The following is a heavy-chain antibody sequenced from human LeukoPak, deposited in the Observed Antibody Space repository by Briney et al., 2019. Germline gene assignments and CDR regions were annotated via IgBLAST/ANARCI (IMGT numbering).Heavy chain of an antibody. D-gene: IGHD5-12*01. Sequence: PGGSLRLSCAASGFTFSSYGMSWVRQAPGKGLEWVSAISGSGGSTYYADSVKGRFTISRENAKNSLYLHYCARVRKYSGYYSWYFDLWGRGTLVTVSS. CDR2: ISGSGGST. J-gene: IGHJ2*01. CDR1: GFTFSSYG. CDR3: YFDL. V-gene: IGHV3-23*01.